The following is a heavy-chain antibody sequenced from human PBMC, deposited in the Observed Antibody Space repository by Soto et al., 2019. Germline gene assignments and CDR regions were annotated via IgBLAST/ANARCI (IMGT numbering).Heavy chain of an antibody. V-gene: IGHV4-34*01. CDR2: INHSGST. CDR1: GGSFSGYY. CDR3: ARGRHTGYCSGGSCYGDYYYGMDV. J-gene: IGHJ6*02. Sequence: SDTLSLTCAVYGGSFSGYYWSWIRQPPGKGLEWIGEINHSGSTNYNPSLKSRVTISVDTSKNQFSLKLSSVTAADTAVYYCARGRHTGYCSGGSCYGDYYYGMDVWGQGTTVTVSS. D-gene: IGHD2-15*01.